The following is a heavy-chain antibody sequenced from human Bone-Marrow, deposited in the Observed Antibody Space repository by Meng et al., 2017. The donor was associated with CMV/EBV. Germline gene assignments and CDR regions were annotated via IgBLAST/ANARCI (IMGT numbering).Heavy chain of an antibody. V-gene: IGHV3-11*01. Sequence: GESLKISCAASGFSFSDYYMTWIRQAPGKGLEWVSYISSSSSTIYYADSVKGRFTISRDNAKNSLYLQMNSLRAEDTAVYYCARWESRGWDGTAYYYGMDVWGQGTTVTVSS. D-gene: IGHD6-19*01. CDR1: GFSFSDYY. CDR2: ISSSSSTI. CDR3: ARWESRGWDGTAYYYGMDV. J-gene: IGHJ6*02.